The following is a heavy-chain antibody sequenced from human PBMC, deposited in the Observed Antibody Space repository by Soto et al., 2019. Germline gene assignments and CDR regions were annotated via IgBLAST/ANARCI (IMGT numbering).Heavy chain of an antibody. V-gene: IGHV3-15*07. D-gene: IGHD1-26*01. CDR1: GRTFSNVW. Sequence: GSLRLSCAASGRTFSNVWMNWVSQAPGKGLEWVGRLKSKSDGGTADYAAPVKGRFTISRDESKNILYLQMTSLKAEDTALYYCATDVCPYYGSDHSGPGPLVTVSS. J-gene: IGHJ4*02. CDR2: LKSKSDGGTA. CDR3: ATDVCPYYGSDH.